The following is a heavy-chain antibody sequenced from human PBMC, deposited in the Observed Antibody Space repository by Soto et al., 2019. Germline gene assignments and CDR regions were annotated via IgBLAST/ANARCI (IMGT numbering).Heavy chain of an antibody. CDR3: AREEYNNQYLDY. D-gene: IGHD1-1*01. V-gene: IGHV3-30*04. Sequence: QVQLVESGGGVVQPGRSPRLSCAASGFTFRNHAMHWVRQAPGKGLEWVAVISYDGRNKYYADSVKGRFTISRDNSKNKLYLKMNSMRAADPAVYYCAREEYNNQYLDYWGQGTLVTVSS. J-gene: IGHJ4*02. CDR1: GFTFRNHA. CDR2: ISYDGRNK.